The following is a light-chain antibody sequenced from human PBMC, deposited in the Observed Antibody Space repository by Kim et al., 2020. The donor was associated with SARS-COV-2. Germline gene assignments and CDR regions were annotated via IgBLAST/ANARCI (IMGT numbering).Light chain of an antibody. CDR3: QQYHRSPWT. J-gene: IGKJ1*01. Sequence: SPGESATLSCRASQSVSNRYLAWYQQKPGQAPRLLMYGASSRATGVPDRFSGSGSETDFTLTISRLEPDDFAVYYCQQYHRSPWTFGQGTKVDIK. CDR1: QSVSNRY. V-gene: IGKV3-20*01. CDR2: GAS.